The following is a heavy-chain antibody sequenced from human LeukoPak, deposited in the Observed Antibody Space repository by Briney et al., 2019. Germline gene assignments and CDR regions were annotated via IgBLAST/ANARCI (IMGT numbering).Heavy chain of an antibody. CDR2: INPNSGGT. D-gene: IGHD5-18*01. Sequence: VASVKVSCKASGYTFTSYGISWVRQAPGQGLEWMGWINPNSGGTNYAQKFQGRVTMTRDTSTSTVYMELSSLRSEDTAVYYCARGPRDVDTAMVDYWGQGTLVTVSS. CDR3: ARGPRDVDTAMVDY. CDR1: GYTFTSYG. V-gene: IGHV1-18*01. J-gene: IGHJ4*02.